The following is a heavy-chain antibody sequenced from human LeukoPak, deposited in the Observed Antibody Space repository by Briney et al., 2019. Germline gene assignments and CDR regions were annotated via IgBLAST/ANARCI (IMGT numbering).Heavy chain of an antibody. Sequence: GGSLRLSCAASGFTFSSYGMHWVRQAPGKGLEWVAVISYDGSNKYYADSVKGRFTISRDNSKNTLYLQMNSLRAEDTAVYYCANDWTAAAGTRDYWGQGTLVTVSS. D-gene: IGHD6-13*01. CDR3: ANDWTAAAGTRDY. J-gene: IGHJ4*02. CDR2: ISYDGSNK. V-gene: IGHV3-30*18. CDR1: GFTFSSYG.